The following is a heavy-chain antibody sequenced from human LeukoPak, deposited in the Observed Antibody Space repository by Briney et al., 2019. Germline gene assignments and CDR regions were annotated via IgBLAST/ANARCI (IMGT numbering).Heavy chain of an antibody. V-gene: IGHV3-21*01. Sequence: PGGSLRLSCAASGFTFSSYSMNWVRQAPGKGLEWVSSISSSSSYIYYADSVKGRFTISRDNAKNSLYLQMNSLRAEDTAVYYCARDRYSSSWFPPNAFDIWGQGTMVTVSS. CDR3: ARDRYSSSWFPPNAFDI. D-gene: IGHD6-13*01. J-gene: IGHJ3*02. CDR1: GFTFSSYS. CDR2: ISSSSSYI.